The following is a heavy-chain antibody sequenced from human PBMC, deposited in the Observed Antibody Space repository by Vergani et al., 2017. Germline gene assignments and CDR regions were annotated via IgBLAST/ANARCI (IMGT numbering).Heavy chain of an antibody. D-gene: IGHD6-13*01. CDR3: AKDRLAAAGTDYYYYGMDV. Sequence: VQLVESGGGVVQPGRSLRLSCAASGFTFSSYGMHWVRQAPGKGLEWVAVIWYDGSNKYYADSVKGRFTISRDNSKNTLYLQMNSLRAEDTAVYYCAKDRLAAAGTDYYYYGMDVWGQGTTVTVSS. CDR1: GFTFSSYG. V-gene: IGHV3-33*06. CDR2: IWYDGSNK. J-gene: IGHJ6*02.